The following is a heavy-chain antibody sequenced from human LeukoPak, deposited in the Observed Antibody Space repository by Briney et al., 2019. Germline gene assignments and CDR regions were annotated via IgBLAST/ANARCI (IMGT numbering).Heavy chain of an antibody. V-gene: IGHV3-21*01. J-gene: IGHJ4*02. D-gene: IGHD3-22*01. CDR3: VRLGRNSDTSGYYYYYDF. CDR2: ISVRSNYL. CDR1: GYTFSSFS. Sequence: GGSLRLSCVASGYTFSSFSINWVRQAPGKGLEWVLSISVRSNYLYYADSVWGRFSISRDVARDSLFLQMNSLRAEDTAVYYCVRLGRNSDTSGYYYYYDFWGQGTLVTVSS.